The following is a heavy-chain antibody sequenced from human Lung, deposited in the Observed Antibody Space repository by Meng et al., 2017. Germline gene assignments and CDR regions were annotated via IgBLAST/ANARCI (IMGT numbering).Heavy chain of an antibody. Sequence: QPQQWGAGLLKPSETLSLTCVVSGGSFSDYYWSWIRQPPGKGLGWIGEINHSGSTNYNPSLESRATISVDTSQNNLSLKLSSVTAADSAVYYCARGPTTMAHDFDYWGQGTLVTVSS. CDR3: ARGPTTMAHDFDY. J-gene: IGHJ4*02. D-gene: IGHD4-11*01. V-gene: IGHV4-34*01. CDR2: INHSGST. CDR1: GGSFSDYY.